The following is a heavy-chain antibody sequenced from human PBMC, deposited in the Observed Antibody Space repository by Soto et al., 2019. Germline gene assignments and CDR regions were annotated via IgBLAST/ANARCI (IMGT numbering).Heavy chain of an antibody. J-gene: IGHJ6*02. Sequence: GGSLRLSCAASGFTFSSYGMHWVRQAPGKGLEWVAVIWYDGSNKYYADSVKGRFTISRDNSKNTLYLQMNSLRAEDTAVYYCARGDIVVVVAAPQGMDVWGQGTTVTVSS. CDR2: IWYDGSNK. V-gene: IGHV3-33*01. CDR1: GFTFSSYG. D-gene: IGHD2-15*01. CDR3: ARGDIVVVVAAPQGMDV.